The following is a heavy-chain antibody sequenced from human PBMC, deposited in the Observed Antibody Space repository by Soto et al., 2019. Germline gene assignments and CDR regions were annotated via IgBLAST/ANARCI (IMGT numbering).Heavy chain of an antibody. Sequence: VSGPTLVNPTQTLTLTCTFSGFSLSTSGMCVSWIRQPPGKALEWLALTYWDDDKRYRPSLKSRLSITKDTSKNQVVLTMTNLDPVDTATYYCARNLIAAAGIFYFDYWGQGTLVTVSS. CDR2: TYWDDDK. J-gene: IGHJ4*02. CDR3: ARNLIAAAGIFYFDY. CDR1: GFSLSTSGMC. V-gene: IGHV2-5*08. D-gene: IGHD6-13*01.